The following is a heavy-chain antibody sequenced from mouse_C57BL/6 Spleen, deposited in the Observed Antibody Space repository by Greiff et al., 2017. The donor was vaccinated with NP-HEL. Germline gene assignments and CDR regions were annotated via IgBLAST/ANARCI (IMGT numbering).Heavy chain of an antibody. CDR2: IYPSDSET. Sequence: QVQLQQPGAELVRPGSSVKLSCKASGYTFTSYWMDWVKRRPGQGLEWIGNIYPSDSETHYNQKFKDKATLTVDKSSSTAYMQLSSLTSEDSAVYYCARGGSIYFDYWGQGTTLTVSS. V-gene: IGHV1-61*01. D-gene: IGHD1-1*01. CDR3: ARGGSIYFDY. CDR1: GYTFTSYW. J-gene: IGHJ2*01.